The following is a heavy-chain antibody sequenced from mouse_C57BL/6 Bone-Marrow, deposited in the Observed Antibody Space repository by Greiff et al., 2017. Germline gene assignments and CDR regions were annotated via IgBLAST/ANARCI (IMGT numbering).Heavy chain of an antibody. D-gene: IGHD4-1*01. CDR2: IAPANGNT. CDR3: ALANWDAFFDN. J-gene: IGHJ2*01. Sequence: AQLQQSVAELVRPGASVKLSCTASGFNIKNTYMHWVKQRPDQFLEWIGRIAPANGNTKYAPKFQGKATITEDTSSNTAYLQHSSLTSDDTAIYYRALANWDAFFDNWGQGNTLTDYS. V-gene: IGHV14-3*01. CDR1: GFNIKNTY.